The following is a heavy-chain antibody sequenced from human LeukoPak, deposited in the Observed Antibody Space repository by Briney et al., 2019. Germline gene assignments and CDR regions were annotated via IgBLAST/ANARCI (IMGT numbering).Heavy chain of an antibody. V-gene: IGHV4-34*01. CDR1: GGSFSGYY. CDR3: ARGPDVYSSSWYGGGMDV. Sequence: RASETPSLTCAVYGGSFSGYYWSWIRKPPGKGLEWIGEINHSGSTNYNPSLKSRVTISVDTSKNQFSLKLSSVTAADTAVYYCARGPDVYSSSWYGGGMDVWGQGTTVTVSS. CDR2: INHSGST. J-gene: IGHJ6*02. D-gene: IGHD6-13*01.